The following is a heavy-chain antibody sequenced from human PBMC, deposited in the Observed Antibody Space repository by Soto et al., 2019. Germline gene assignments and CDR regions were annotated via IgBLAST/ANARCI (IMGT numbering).Heavy chain of an antibody. Sequence: QITLKESGPTLVKPTQTLTLTCTFSGFSLSTNGVGVGWIRQPPGKALEWLALIYWDDSKEYSPSLRSRLTITKDTSKNQVVLTMTNMGPVDTATYYCAHKGGGDRILDFWGQGTLVTVSS. J-gene: IGHJ4*02. D-gene: IGHD3-16*01. V-gene: IGHV2-5*02. CDR1: GFSLSTNGVG. CDR2: IYWDDSK. CDR3: AHKGGGDRILDF.